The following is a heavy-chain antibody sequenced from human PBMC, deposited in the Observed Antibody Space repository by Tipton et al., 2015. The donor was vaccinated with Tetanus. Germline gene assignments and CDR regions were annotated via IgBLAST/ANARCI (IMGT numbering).Heavy chain of an antibody. Sequence: TLTLTCTVSGGSISSGGYYWSWIRQHPGKGLEWIGYIYYSGSTYHNPSLKSRVTISVDTSKNQFSLKLSSVTAADTAVYYCARVATPSPGGYYYYYMDVWGKGTTVTVSS. V-gene: IGHV4-31*03. D-gene: IGHD5-12*01. J-gene: IGHJ6*03. CDR2: IYYSGST. CDR3: ARVATPSPGGYYYYYMDV. CDR1: GGSISSGGYY.